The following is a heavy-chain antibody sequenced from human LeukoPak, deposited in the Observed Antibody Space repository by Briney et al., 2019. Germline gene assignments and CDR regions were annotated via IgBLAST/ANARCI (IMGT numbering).Heavy chain of an antibody. Sequence: PGGSLRLSCAASGFTFSSYAMHWVRQAPGKGLEWVSGISWNSGSIGYADSVKGRFTISRDNAKNSLYLQMNSLRAEDTALYYCAKSEWSTPTPDAFDIWGQGTMVTVSS. CDR2: ISWNSGSI. D-gene: IGHD3-3*01. CDR3: AKSEWSTPTPDAFDI. V-gene: IGHV3-9*01. CDR1: GFTFSSYA. J-gene: IGHJ3*02.